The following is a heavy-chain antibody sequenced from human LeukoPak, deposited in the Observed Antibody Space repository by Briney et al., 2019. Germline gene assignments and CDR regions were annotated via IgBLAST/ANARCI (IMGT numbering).Heavy chain of an antibody. CDR3: ARDPSDCSSTSCYDS. CDR2: INPSGGST. Sequence: ASVKVSCKASGYTFTSYYMHWVRQAPEQGLEWMGIINPSGGSTSYAQKFQGRVTMTRDTSTSTVYMELSSLRSEDTAVYYCARDPSDCSSTSCYDSWGQGTLVTVSS. V-gene: IGHV1-46*01. D-gene: IGHD2-2*01. J-gene: IGHJ4*02. CDR1: GYTFTSYY.